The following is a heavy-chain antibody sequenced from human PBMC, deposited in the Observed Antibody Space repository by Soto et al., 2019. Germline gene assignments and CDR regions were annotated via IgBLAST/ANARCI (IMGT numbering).Heavy chain of an antibody. J-gene: IGHJ4*02. Sequence: QVQLEQSGAEVKKPGSSVKVSCKASEGTFSSYAISWVRQAPGQGLEWMGGIIPIFGTANYAQKFQGRVTITADESTRTAYMELSSLRSEDTAVYYCARDHPPRFLGTHWGQGTLVTVSS. D-gene: IGHD3-3*01. CDR2: IIPIFGTA. CDR3: ARDHPPRFLGTH. V-gene: IGHV1-69*12. CDR1: EGTFSSYA.